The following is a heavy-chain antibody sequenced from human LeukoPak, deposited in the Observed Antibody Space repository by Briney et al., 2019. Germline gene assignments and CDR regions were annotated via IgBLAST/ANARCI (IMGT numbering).Heavy chain of an antibody. Sequence: GGSLRLSCAASGFTFSDYYMSWIRHAPGKGLEWVSYISSSGSTIYYADSVKGRFTISRDNAKNSLYLQMNSMRADDTAVYYCAKDGGTLTGVNWGQGTLVTASS. CDR1: GFTFSDYY. CDR2: ISSSGSTI. J-gene: IGHJ4*02. V-gene: IGHV3-11*01. CDR3: AKDGGTLTGVN. D-gene: IGHD1-26*01.